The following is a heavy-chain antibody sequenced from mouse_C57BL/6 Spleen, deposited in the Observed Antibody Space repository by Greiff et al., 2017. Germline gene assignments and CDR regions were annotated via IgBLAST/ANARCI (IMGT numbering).Heavy chain of an antibody. CDR2: IHPNSGST. V-gene: IGHV1-64*01. J-gene: IGHJ4*01. CDR1: GYTFTSYW. D-gene: IGHD1-1*01. Sequence: QVQLQQPGAELVKPGASVQLSCKASGYTFTSYWMHWVKQRPGQGLEWIGMIHPNSGSTNYNEKFKSKATLTVDKSSSTAYMQLSSLTSEDSAVYYCARWTTVVADYYAMDYWGQGTSVTVSS. CDR3: ARWTTVVADYYAMDY.